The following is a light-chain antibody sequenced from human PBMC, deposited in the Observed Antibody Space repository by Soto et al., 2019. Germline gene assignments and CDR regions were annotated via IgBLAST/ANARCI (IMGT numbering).Light chain of an antibody. V-gene: IGLV1-44*01. CDR3: AAWDDSLNGLV. Sequence: QAVVTQPPSASGTPGQRVTISCSGSSSNIGSHTVNWYQQLPGTAPKLLIYSNNQRPSGVPDRFSGSKSGTSASLAISGLQSEDEADYYCAAWDDSLNGLVFGGGTKLTVL. J-gene: IGLJ2*01. CDR1: SSNIGSHT. CDR2: SNN.